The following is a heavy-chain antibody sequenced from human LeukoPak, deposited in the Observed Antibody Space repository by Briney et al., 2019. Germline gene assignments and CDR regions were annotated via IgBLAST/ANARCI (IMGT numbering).Heavy chain of an antibody. Sequence: GASVNVSCKAFGYKLTVKWIHWVRQAPGQGLEWMGWINTKTGATNIAPQFQGRDTMTRDTSENTAYIELTSLTSDDTAVYYCARDMTTVTTYHYYCYYIDVWGKGTTVTISS. CDR1: GYKLTVKW. J-gene: IGHJ6*03. V-gene: IGHV1-2*02. CDR2: INTKTGAT. D-gene: IGHD4-17*01. CDR3: ARDMTTVTTYHYYCYYIDV.